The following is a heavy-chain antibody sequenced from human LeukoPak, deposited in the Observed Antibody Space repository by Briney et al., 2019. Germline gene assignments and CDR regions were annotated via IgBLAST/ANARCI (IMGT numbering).Heavy chain of an antibody. CDR3: ARGPGVTMVRGVDRNWFDP. CDR1: GGSFSGYY. D-gene: IGHD3-10*01. Sequence: PPETLSLTCDVYGGSFSGYYWSWIRQPPGKGLEWIGEINHSGSTNYNPSLKSRVTISVDTSKNQFSLKLSSVTAADTAVYYCARGPGVTMVRGVDRNWFDPWGQGTLVTVSS. V-gene: IGHV4-34*01. CDR2: INHSGST. J-gene: IGHJ5*02.